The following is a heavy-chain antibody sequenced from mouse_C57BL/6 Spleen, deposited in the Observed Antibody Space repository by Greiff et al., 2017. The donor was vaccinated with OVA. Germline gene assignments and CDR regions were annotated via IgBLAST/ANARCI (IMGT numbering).Heavy chain of an antibody. CDR3: TRGNWGDY. D-gene: IGHD4-1*01. CDR2: IDPENGDT. Sequence: EVKLQESGAELVRPGASVKLSCTASGFNIKDDYMHWVKQRPEQGLEWIGWIDPENGDTEYASKFQGKATITADTSSNTAYLQLSSLTSEDTAVYYCTRGNWGDYWGQGTSVTVSS. V-gene: IGHV14-4*01. CDR1: GFNIKDDY. J-gene: IGHJ4*01.